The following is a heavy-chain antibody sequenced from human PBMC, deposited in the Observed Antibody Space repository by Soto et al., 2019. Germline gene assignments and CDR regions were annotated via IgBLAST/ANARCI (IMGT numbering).Heavy chain of an antibody. D-gene: IGHD4-4*01. CDR1: GRSINSGGYY. J-gene: IGHJ1*01. Sequence: PSETLSLTCTVSGRSINSGGYYWSWIRQHPGRCLEGLAYSNYSGSTNSNPSLRSPPLLXXXTXXXXXSLXLSXGPXPATAFHYCARRSNLGSFDHWGQGTLVTVSS. V-gene: IGHV4-31*01. CDR2: SNYSGST. CDR3: ARRSNLGSFDH.